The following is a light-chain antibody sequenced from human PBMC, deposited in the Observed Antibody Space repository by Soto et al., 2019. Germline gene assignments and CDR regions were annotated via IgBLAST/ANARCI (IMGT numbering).Light chain of an antibody. CDR1: QGISNY. J-gene: IGKJ1*01. Sequence: DIQMTQSPSSLSTSVGDRVTITCRASQGISNYLAWYQQKPGKVPKLLIYAASTLQSGVPSRFSGSGSGTDFTLTISSLQPEDVETYYCQKYNSAPWTLGQGTKVDIK. V-gene: IGKV1-27*01. CDR2: AAS. CDR3: QKYNSAPWT.